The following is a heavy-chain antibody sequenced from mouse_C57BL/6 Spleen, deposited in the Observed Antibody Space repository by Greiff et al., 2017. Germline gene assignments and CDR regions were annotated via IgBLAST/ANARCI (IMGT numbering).Heavy chain of an antibody. CDR1: GYSITSGYD. Sequence: EVQLQQSGPGMVKPSQSLSLTCTVTGYSITSGYDWHWIRHFPGNKLEWMGYISYSGSTNYNPSLKSRISITHDTSKNHFFLKLNSVTTEDTATYYCARAGSYYAMDDWGQGTSVTVSS. CDR2: ISYSGST. CDR3: ARAGSYYAMDD. J-gene: IGHJ4*01. D-gene: IGHD2-2*01. V-gene: IGHV3-1*01.